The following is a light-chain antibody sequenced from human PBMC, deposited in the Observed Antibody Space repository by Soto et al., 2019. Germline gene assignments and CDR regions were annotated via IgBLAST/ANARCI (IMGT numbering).Light chain of an antibody. V-gene: IGLV2-8*01. J-gene: IGLJ1*01. Sequence: QSALTQPPFASGSPGQSVTISCTGTSSDVGRYNYVSWYQQHPGKAPKLIIYEVNKRPSGVPDRFSGSKSGNTASLTVSGLQAEDEADYYCCSYAARGVFGTGTKLTVL. CDR3: CSYAARGV. CDR1: SSDVGRYNY. CDR2: EVN.